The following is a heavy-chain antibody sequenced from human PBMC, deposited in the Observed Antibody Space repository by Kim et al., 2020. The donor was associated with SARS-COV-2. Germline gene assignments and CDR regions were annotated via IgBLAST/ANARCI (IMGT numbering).Heavy chain of an antibody. CDR2: IYPGDSDT. Sequence: GESLKISCKGSGYSFTSYWIGWVRQMPGKGLEWMGIIYPGDSDTRYSPSFQGQVTISADKSISTAYLQWSSLKASDTAMYYCARGYYYDSSGYAEDAFDIWGQGTMVTVSS. CDR3: ARGYYYDSSGYAEDAFDI. CDR1: GYSFTSYW. V-gene: IGHV5-51*01. D-gene: IGHD3-22*01. J-gene: IGHJ3*02.